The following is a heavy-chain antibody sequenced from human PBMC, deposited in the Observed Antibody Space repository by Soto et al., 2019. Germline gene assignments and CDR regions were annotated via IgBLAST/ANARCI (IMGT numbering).Heavy chain of an antibody. Sequence: SETLSLTCTVSGGSISSGGYYWSWIRQHPGKGLEWIGYIYYSGSTYYNPSLKSRVTISVDTSKNQFSLKLSSVTAADTAVYYCARGSSSSWYDWFDPWGQGTLVTSP. V-gene: IGHV4-31*03. CDR2: IYYSGST. CDR3: ARGSSSSWYDWFDP. J-gene: IGHJ5*02. D-gene: IGHD6-13*01. CDR1: GGSISSGGYY.